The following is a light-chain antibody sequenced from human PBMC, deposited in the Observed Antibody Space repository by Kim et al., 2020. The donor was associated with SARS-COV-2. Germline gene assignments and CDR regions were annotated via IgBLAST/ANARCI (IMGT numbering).Light chain of an antibody. V-gene: IGKV3-11*01. J-gene: IGKJ4*01. CDR1: QSVSSY. CDR3: QQRSNWPLT. CDR2: DAS. Sequence: LSPGERAHLSCRARQSVSSYLAWYQQKPGQAPRLLIYDASNRATGIPARFSGSGSGTDFTLTISSLEPEDFAVYYCQQRSNWPLTFGGGTKVDIK.